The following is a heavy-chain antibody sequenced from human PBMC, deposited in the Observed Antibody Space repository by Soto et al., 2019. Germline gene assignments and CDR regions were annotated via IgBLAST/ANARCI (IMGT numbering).Heavy chain of an antibody. J-gene: IGHJ4*02. CDR1: GFKFTDYG. CDR2: SWFDGSIA. CDR3: ARDGARIDSSGKFDY. V-gene: IGHV3-33*01. Sequence: QVQLVESGGGVVQPGRSLRLSCVASGFKFTDYGLNWVRQTPGKGLEWAAISWFDGSIAYYAESVKGRFTISRDDSRNTVYLHMNSLRGEDTAMYYCARDGARIDSSGKFDYWGQGTQVTVSS. D-gene: IGHD3-22*01.